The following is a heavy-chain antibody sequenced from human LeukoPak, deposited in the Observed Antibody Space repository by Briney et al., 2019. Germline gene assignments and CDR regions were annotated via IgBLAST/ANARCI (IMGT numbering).Heavy chain of an antibody. CDR1: GFTFSTYA. D-gene: IGHD6-13*01. J-gene: IGHJ4*02. CDR2: ISGTGGST. Sequence: GGSLRLSCGASGFTFSTYAMGWVRQAPGKGLEWVSSISGTGGSTSYAASVKGRFTISRDQSKDTLYLQMNSLRAEGTALYYCVKEFWAAAGTVGLFDFWGLGSLGTVSS. CDR3: VKEFWAAAGTVGLFDF. V-gene: IGHV3-23*01.